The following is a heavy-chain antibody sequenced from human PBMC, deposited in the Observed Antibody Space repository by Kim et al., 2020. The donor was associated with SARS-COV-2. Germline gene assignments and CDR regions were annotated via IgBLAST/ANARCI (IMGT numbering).Heavy chain of an antibody. D-gene: IGHD6-19*01. CDR2: ISGSGGST. V-gene: IGHV3-23*01. J-gene: IGHJ4*02. CDR3: AKDRWLVSSFDY. Sequence: GGSLRLSCAASGFTFSSYAMSWVRQTPGKGLEWVSAISGSGGSTYYADSVMGRFTISRDNSKNTLYLQMNSLRAEDTAVYYCAKDRWLVSSFDYWGQGTLLAVSS. CDR1: GFTFSSYA.